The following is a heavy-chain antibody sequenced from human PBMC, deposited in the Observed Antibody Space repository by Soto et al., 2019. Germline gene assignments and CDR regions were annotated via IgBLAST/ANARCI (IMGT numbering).Heavy chain of an antibody. CDR3: ARQNYYGSGSYYNAGPYYYYYGMDV. CDR1: GFSLSTSGMC. J-gene: IGHJ6*02. CDR2: IDWDDDK. Sequence: SGPTLVNPTQTLTLTCTFSGFSLSTSGMCVSWIRQPPGKALEWLALIDWDDDKYYSTSLKTRLTISKGTSKNQVVLTMTNMDPVDTATYYCARQNYYGSGSYYNAGPYYYYYGMDVWGQGTTVTVSS. D-gene: IGHD3-10*01. V-gene: IGHV2-70*01.